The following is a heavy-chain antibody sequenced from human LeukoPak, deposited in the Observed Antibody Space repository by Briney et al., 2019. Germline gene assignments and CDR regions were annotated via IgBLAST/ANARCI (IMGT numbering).Heavy chain of an antibody. CDR2: IYRSGST. CDR3: AREKSSSYGLAQH. CDR1: GYSISSAYY. Sequence: SETLSLTCSVSGYSISSAYYWGWIRQPPGKGLEWIGSIYRSGSTYYNPSLKSRVTLSVDTSTNQLFLKLSSVTAADTAVYYCAREKSSSYGLAQHWGQGTLVIVSS. J-gene: IGHJ1*01. D-gene: IGHD3-22*01. V-gene: IGHV4-38-2*02.